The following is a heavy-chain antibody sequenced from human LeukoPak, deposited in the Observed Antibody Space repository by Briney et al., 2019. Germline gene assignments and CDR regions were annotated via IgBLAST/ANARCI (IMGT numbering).Heavy chain of an antibody. J-gene: IGHJ2*01. Sequence: SETLSLTCAVYGGSFSGYYWSWIRQPPGKGLEWIGEINHSGSTYYNPSLKSRVTISVDTSKNQFSLKLSSVTAADTAVYYCARGSGYSYGWGYFDLWGRGTLVTVSS. V-gene: IGHV4-34*01. CDR3: ARGSGYSYGWGYFDL. D-gene: IGHD5-18*01. CDR1: GGSFSGYY. CDR2: INHSGST.